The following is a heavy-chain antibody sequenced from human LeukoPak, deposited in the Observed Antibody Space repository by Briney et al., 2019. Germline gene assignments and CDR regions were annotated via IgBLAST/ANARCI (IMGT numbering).Heavy chain of an antibody. D-gene: IGHD3-22*01. CDR2: ISGSGGTT. Sequence: SGGSLRLSCAASGFTFSTYVVNWVRQAPGKGLEGVSTISGSGGTTYYADSVKGRFTISRDNSKNTLYLQMSSLRAEDTAVYYCAKDRGRYYDSSGYYWGYYFDSWGQGILVTVSS. CDR1: GFTFSTYV. CDR3: AKDRGRYYDSSGYYWGYYFDS. J-gene: IGHJ4*02. V-gene: IGHV3-23*01.